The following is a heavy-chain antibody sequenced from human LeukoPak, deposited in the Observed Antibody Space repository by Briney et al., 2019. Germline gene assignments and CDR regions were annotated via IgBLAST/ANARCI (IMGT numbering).Heavy chain of an antibody. Sequence: GGSLRLSCAASGFTFSSYAMSWVRQAPGKGLEWVSGIGGSGGRRYYADSVKGRFTISRDNSKNTLYLQMNSLRAEDTAVYYCAKFRGGATPNYYFDYWGQGTLVTVSS. V-gene: IGHV3-23*01. CDR2: IGGSGGRR. CDR1: GFTFSSYA. D-gene: IGHD3-16*01. J-gene: IGHJ4*02. CDR3: AKFRGGATPNYYFDY.